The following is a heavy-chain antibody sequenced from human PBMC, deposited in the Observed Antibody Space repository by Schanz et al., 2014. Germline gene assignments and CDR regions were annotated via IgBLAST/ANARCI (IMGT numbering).Heavy chain of an antibody. Sequence: QLQLVESGGGVVQPGRSLRLSCAASGFTFRSYAMHWVRQAPGKGLEWVAGIAYDGSKKNYADSVKGRFTISRDNSKNTLYLQMSSLRAEDTAVYYCVKDRKGGSYYRSWFDPWGQGTLVTVSS. D-gene: IGHD1-26*01. V-gene: IGHV3-30*18. CDR2: IAYDGSKK. CDR1: GFTFRSYA. CDR3: VKDRKGGSYYRSWFDP. J-gene: IGHJ5*02.